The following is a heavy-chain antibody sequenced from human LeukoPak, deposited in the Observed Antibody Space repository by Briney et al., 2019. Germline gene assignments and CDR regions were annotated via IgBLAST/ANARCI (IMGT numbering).Heavy chain of an antibody. CDR2: ISYDGSNK. CDR1: GFTFSSYA. Sequence: PGGSLRLSCAASGFTFSSYAMHWVRQAPGKGLEWVAVISYDGSNKYYADSVKGRFTISRDNSKNTLYLQMNSLRAEDTAVYYCARAEYYGPDYYGMDVWGQGTTVTVSS. CDR3: ARAEYYGPDYYGMDV. V-gene: IGHV3-30-3*01. D-gene: IGHD3-10*01. J-gene: IGHJ6*02.